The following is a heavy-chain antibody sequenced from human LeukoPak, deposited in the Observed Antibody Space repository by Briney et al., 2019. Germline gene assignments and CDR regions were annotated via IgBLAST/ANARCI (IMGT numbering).Heavy chain of an antibody. Sequence: SETLSLTCTVSGGSISSYYWSWIRQPPGKGLEWIGYIYYSGSTNYNPSLKSRVTISVDTSKNQFSLKLSSVTAADTAVYYCARHRWGSGSPHFDYWGQGTLVTVSS. CDR1: GGSISSYY. CDR2: IYYSGST. CDR3: ARHRWGSGSPHFDY. D-gene: IGHD3-10*01. V-gene: IGHV4-59*08. J-gene: IGHJ4*02.